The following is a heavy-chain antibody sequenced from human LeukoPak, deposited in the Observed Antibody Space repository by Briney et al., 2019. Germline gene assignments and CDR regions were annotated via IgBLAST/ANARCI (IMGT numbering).Heavy chain of an antibody. V-gene: IGHV3-23*01. J-gene: IGHJ4*02. CDR1: GFTFSSYS. D-gene: IGHD3-16*01. CDR3: ARWALGGVPGGY. CDR2: ISGGGGGT. Sequence: GGSLRLSCAASGFTFSSYSMNWVRQAPGKGLEWVSTISGGGGGTYYADSVKGRFTISRDNSKSTLYLQMNSLRAEDTAIYYCARWALGGVPGGYWGQGTLVTVSS.